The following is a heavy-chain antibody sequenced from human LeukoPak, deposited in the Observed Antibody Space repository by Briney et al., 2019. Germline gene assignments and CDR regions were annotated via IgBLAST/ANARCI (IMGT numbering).Heavy chain of an antibody. Sequence: GGSLRLSCAASGFTFSDYYMSWIRQAPGKGLEWVSYISSSGSTIYYADSVKGRFTISRDNAKNSLYLQMNSLRAEDTAVYYCARNRLEPSYYYDMDVWGKGTTVTVSS. D-gene: IGHD1-1*01. CDR2: ISSSGSTI. CDR3: ARNRLEPSYYYDMDV. CDR1: GFTFSDYY. J-gene: IGHJ6*03. V-gene: IGHV3-11*01.